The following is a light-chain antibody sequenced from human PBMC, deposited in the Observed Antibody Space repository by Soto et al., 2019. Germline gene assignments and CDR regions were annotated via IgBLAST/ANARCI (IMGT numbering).Light chain of an antibody. J-gene: IGKJ5*01. CDR3: QQYKNWPAIT. CDR1: RRVSSN. CDR2: GPS. Sequence: EIVMTQSPATLSVSPGDRATLSCRASRRVSSNLAWYQQKPGQAPRLLIYGPSTRATGIPARFSGSGSGTEFTLTISSLQSEDFAMYYCQQYKNWPAITFGQGTRLEIK. V-gene: IGKV3D-15*01.